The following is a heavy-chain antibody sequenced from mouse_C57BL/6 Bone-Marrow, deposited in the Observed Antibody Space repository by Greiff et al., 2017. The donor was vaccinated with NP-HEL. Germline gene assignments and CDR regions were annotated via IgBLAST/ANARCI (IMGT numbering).Heavy chain of an antibody. D-gene: IGHD1-1*01. CDR1: GYTFTSYW. CDR2: IHPNSGST. V-gene: IGHV1-64*01. J-gene: IGHJ2*01. CDR3: ARGGLRTGYFDY. Sequence: VQGVESGAELVKPGASVKLSCKASGYTFTSYWMHWVKQRPGQGLEWIGMIHPNSGSTNYNEKFKSKATLTVDKSSSTAYMQLSSLTSEDSAVYYCARGGLRTGYFDYWGQGTTLTVSS.